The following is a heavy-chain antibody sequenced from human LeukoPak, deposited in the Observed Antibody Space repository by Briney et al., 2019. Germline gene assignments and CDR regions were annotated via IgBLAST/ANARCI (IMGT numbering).Heavy chain of an antibody. CDR1: GFTFSNHG. D-gene: IGHD3-10*01. V-gene: IGHV3-30*02. Sequence: GGSLRLSCAASGFTFSNHGMHWVRQAPGKGLEWVAVIWYDGSNKYYADSVKGRFTISRDNSKNTLYLQMISLRAEDTAVYYCANYGSVSYFAYWGQGTLVTVSS. J-gene: IGHJ4*02. CDR3: ANYGSVSYFAY. CDR2: IWYDGSNK.